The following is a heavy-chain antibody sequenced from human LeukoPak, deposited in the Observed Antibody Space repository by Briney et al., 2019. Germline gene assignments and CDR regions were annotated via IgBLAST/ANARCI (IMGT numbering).Heavy chain of an antibody. CDR1: GYTFTSYD. D-gene: IGHD6-6*01. V-gene: IGHV1-8*03. CDR2: MNPNSGNT. J-gene: IGHJ5*01. Sequence: GASVKASSPASGYTFTSYDINWVRQATGQGLEWMGWMNPNSGNTGYAQKFQGRVTITRNTSISTAYMELSSLRSEDTAVYYCAREHSSSSLDSCGHGTLVTVSS. CDR3: AREHSSSSLDS.